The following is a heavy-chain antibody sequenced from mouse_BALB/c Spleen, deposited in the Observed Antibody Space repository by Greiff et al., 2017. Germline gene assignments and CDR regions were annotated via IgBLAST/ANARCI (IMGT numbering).Heavy chain of an antibody. CDR3: AHYYGSRRSLY. V-gene: IGHV14-3*02. Sequence: VQLQQSGAELVKPGASVKLSCTASGFNIKDTYMHWVKQRPEQGLEWIGRFDPANGNTKYDPKFQGKATITADTSSNTAYLQLSSLTSEDTAVYYCAHYYGSRRSLYWGQGTTLTVSS. CDR2: FDPANGNT. CDR1: GFNIKDTY. J-gene: IGHJ2*01. D-gene: IGHD1-1*01.